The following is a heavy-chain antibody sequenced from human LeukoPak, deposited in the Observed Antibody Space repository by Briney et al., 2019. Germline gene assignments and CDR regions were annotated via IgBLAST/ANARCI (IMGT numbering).Heavy chain of an antibody. CDR1: GYTFTSYD. V-gene: IGHV1-8*03. Sequence: ASVKVSCKASGYTFTSYDINWVRQAPGQGLEWMGWMNPNSSNTGYAQKFQGRVTITRNTSISTAYMELSSLRSEDTAVYYCARGLHEFFGVETRWFDPWGQGTLVTVSS. D-gene: IGHD3-3*01. CDR2: MNPNSSNT. CDR3: ARGLHEFFGVETRWFDP. J-gene: IGHJ5*02.